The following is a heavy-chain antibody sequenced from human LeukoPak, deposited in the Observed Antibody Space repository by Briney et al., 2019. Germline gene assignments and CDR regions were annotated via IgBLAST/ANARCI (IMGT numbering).Heavy chain of an antibody. CDR1: GFTFSDYY. V-gene: IGHV3-11*01. J-gene: IGHJ4*02. CDR3: AKDHVLWFGEYTDY. CDR2: ISSSGSTI. Sequence: GGSLRLSCAASGFTFSDYYMSWIRQAPGKGLEWVSYISSSGSTIYYADSVKGRFTISRDNAKNSLYLQMNSLRAEDTAVYYCAKDHVLWFGEYTDYWGQGTLVTVSS. D-gene: IGHD3-10*01.